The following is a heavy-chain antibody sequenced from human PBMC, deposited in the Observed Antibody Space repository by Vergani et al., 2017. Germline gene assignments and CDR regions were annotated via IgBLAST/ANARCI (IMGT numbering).Heavy chain of an antibody. Sequence: EVQLVESGGGLVQPGRSLRLSCVASGFTFNDYAMHWVRQAPGKGLEWVSGISWNSGSIGYADSVKGRFTITRDNAKNSLYLQMNSLRAEDTAFYYCEKDRYSSSAQDGWFDPWGQGTLVTVSS. CDR1: GFTFNDYA. CDR3: EKDRYSSSAQDGWFDP. D-gene: IGHD6-19*01. CDR2: ISWNSGSI. J-gene: IGHJ5*02. V-gene: IGHV3-9*01.